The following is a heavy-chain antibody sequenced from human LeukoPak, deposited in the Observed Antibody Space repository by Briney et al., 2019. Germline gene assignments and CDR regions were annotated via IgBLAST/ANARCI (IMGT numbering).Heavy chain of an antibody. D-gene: IGHD1-1*01. Sequence: SETLSLTCAVSGGSISSGDYSWSWIRQPPGKGLEWIGYIFYSGSTYYNPSLKSRVSMSVDTSKNQFSLKLRSVTAADTAVYFCARGRVSSSTWYSTYYYYFYMDVWGKGTTVTVSS. CDR1: GGSISSGDYS. CDR2: IFYSGST. V-gene: IGHV4-30-4*07. J-gene: IGHJ6*03. CDR3: ARGRVSSSTWYSTYYYYFYMDV.